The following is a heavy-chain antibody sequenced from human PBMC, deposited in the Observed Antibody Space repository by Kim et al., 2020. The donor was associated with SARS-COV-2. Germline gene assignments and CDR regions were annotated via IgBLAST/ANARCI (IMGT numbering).Heavy chain of an antibody. D-gene: IGHD2-15*01. J-gene: IGHJ6*02. CDR1: GDTFNTYP. CDR2: IIAIPNIT. CDR3: ASGDSPFCSGGSCSYYYGIDV. V-gene: IGHV1-69*02. Sequence: SVKVSCKTSGDTFNTYPINWVRQAPGQGLEWMGRIIAIPNITNYAQRFRDRVSIIADKSTYTVYMELTSLKSEDTALYYCASGDSPFCSGGSCSYYYGIDVWGQGTTLTVPS.